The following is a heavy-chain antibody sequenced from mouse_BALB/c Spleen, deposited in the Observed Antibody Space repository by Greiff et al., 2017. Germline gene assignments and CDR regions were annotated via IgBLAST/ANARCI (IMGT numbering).Heavy chain of an antibody. CDR3: ARWGRGFAY. V-gene: IGHV1-87*01. CDR2: IYPGDGDT. J-gene: IGHJ3*01. Sequence: VQLQQSGAELARPGASVKLSCKASGYTFTSYWMQWVKQRPGQGLEWIGAIYPGDGDTRYTQKFKGKATLTADKSSSTAYMQLSSLASEDSAVYYCARWGRGFAYWGQGTLVTVSA. CDR1: GYTFTSYW. D-gene: IGHD1-1*01.